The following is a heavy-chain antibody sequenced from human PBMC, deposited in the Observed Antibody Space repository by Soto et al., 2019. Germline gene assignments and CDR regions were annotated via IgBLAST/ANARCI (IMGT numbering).Heavy chain of an antibody. J-gene: IGHJ6*02. V-gene: IGHV4-4*02. CDR1: GGSISSTYW. Sequence: QVQLEESGPGLVKPSETLSLTCGVSGGSISSTYWWTWVRQPPGKGLEWIGEIYHSGGTNYNPSLESRVTISVDKSKNQFSLTVTSVTAADTAVYYCAREKGLPYYYHDLDVWGQGTTVIVSS. CDR2: IYHSGGT. CDR3: AREKGLPYYYHDLDV.